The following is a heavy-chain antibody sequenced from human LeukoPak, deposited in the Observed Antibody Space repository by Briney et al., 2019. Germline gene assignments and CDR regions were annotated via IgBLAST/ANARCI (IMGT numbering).Heavy chain of an antibody. CDR3: ARGARKGDDYGGFFDY. Sequence: SGGSLRLSCEASGLTFRTYAMHWVRQAPGKGLEWLTVISYDGNKKQYADSVKGRFTISRDNSKNTLYLQMNSLRAEDTAVYYCARGARKGDDYGGFFDYWGQGTLVTVSS. J-gene: IGHJ4*02. D-gene: IGHD4-23*01. CDR2: ISYDGNKK. V-gene: IGHV3-30*04. CDR1: GLTFRTYA.